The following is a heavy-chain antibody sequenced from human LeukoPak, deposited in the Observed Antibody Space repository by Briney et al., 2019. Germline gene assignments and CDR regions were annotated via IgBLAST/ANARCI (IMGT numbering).Heavy chain of an antibody. CDR3: ARLGAAPGPPHYFYYGMDV. J-gene: IGHJ6*02. CDR1: GGSISSRSYY. D-gene: IGHD6-13*01. Sequence: SETLSLTCSVSGGSISSRSYYWGWVRQPPGKGLEWIGSTYYTGSTYYNPSLRSRLSISGDTSKNQVSLTVNSVTAADTPVYDCARLGAAPGPPHYFYYGMDVWGQGTTVTVS. CDR2: TYYTGST. V-gene: IGHV4-39*01.